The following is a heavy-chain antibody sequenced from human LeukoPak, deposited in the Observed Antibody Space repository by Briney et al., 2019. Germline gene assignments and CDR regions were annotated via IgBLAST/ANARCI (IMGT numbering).Heavy chain of an antibody. Sequence: SETLSLTCSVSGDSVSRSDSYWDWIRQPPGKRLEWIGTIYYSGRTYYSPSLKSRVTMSVDPSNNQFSLNLRSVTAADTALYYCARRRYYDGSGYLEWGQGTLLSVSS. CDR3: ARRRYYDGSGYLE. V-gene: IGHV4-39*01. J-gene: IGHJ1*01. CDR1: GDSVSRSDSY. CDR2: IYYSGRT. D-gene: IGHD3-22*01.